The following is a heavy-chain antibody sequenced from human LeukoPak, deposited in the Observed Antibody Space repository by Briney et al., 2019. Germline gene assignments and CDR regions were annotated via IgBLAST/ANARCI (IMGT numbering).Heavy chain of an antibody. Sequence: SVKVSCKASGGTFSSYAISWVRQAPGQGLEWMGGIIPIFGTANYAQKFQGRVTMTRDMSTTTVYMGLSSLRSEDTAVYYCARGPHRRTYDRDNWFDPWGQGTLVTVSS. CDR3: ARGPHRRTYDRDNWFDP. D-gene: IGHD3-3*01. J-gene: IGHJ5*02. CDR1: GGTFSSYA. CDR2: IIPIFGTA. V-gene: IGHV1-69*05.